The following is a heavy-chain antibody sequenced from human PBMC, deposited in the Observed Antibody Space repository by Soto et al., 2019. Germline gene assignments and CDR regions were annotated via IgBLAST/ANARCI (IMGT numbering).Heavy chain of an antibody. Sequence: EVQLVESGGGLVKPGGSLRLSCASSGFTFSSHTMNWVRQAPGRGLEWVSSITGTDRDTFYADSVKGRFTISRDNAENSLFLQMNSLRAEDTAVYYCVKEVEGFDYWGQGTLVTVSS. J-gene: IGHJ4*02. CDR3: VKEVEGFDY. CDR1: GFTFSSHT. CDR2: ITGTDRDT. V-gene: IGHV3-21*02. D-gene: IGHD1-1*01.